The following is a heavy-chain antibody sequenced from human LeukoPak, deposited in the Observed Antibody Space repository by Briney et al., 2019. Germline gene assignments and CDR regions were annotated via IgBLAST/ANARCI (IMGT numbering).Heavy chain of an antibody. V-gene: IGHV4-34*01. CDR3: ARGLDYYGSGSYFPYFDY. CDR1: GGSFSGYY. Sequence: PSETLSLTCAVYGGSFSGYYWSWIRQPPGKGLEWIGEINHSGSSNYDPSLKSRVTISADTSKNQFSLKLSSVTAADTAVYYCARGLDYYGSGSYFPYFDYWGQGTLVTVSS. J-gene: IGHJ4*02. CDR2: INHSGSS. D-gene: IGHD3-10*01.